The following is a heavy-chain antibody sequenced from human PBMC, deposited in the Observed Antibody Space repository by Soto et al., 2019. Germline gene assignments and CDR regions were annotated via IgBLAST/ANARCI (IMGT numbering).Heavy chain of an antibody. CDR2: INPNSGGT. V-gene: IGHV1-2*02. Sequence: ASVKVSCKASGYTFTGYYMHWVRQAPGQGLEWMGWINPNSGGTNYAQKFQGRVTMTRDTSISTAYMELSRLRSDDTAVYYCARARHRSSTSCYRGYNFDYWGQGTLVTVSS. CDR3: ARARHRSSTSCYRGYNFDY. D-gene: IGHD2-2*02. CDR1: GYTFTGYY. J-gene: IGHJ4*02.